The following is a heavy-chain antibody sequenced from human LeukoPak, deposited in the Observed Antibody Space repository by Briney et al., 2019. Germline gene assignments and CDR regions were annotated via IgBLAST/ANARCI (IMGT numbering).Heavy chain of an antibody. J-gene: IGHJ4*02. V-gene: IGHV3-21*01. CDR1: GFTFNRYA. CDR3: ARDRTADYYGSGTEYYFDY. CDR2: ISTSSTYI. Sequence: PGGSLRLSCVDSGFTFNRYAMSWVRQAPGKGLEWVACISTSSTYIHYADSVKGRFTISRDNVGKSLYPQMSSLRAEDTAVYYCARDRTADYYGSGTEYYFDYWGQGTLVTVSS. D-gene: IGHD3-10*01.